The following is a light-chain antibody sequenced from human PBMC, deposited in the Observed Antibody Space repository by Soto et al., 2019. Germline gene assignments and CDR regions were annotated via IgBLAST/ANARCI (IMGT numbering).Light chain of an antibody. V-gene: IGLV2-11*01. CDR1: SSDVGGHNY. Sequence: QSALTQPRSVSGSPGQSVTISCTGTSSDVGGHNYVSWYQQHPGKAPKLMIYDVSKRPSGVPDRFSGSKSGNTASLTISGLQAEDEADYYCCSYAGSYTWIFGGGTQLTVL. J-gene: IGLJ2*01. CDR3: CSYAGSYTWI. CDR2: DVS.